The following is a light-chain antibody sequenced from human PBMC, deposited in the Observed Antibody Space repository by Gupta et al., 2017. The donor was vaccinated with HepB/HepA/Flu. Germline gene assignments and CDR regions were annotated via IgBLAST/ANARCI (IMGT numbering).Light chain of an antibody. CDR3: LQADSYPIT. CDR1: QAISTW. CDR2: SAS. J-gene: IGKJ4*01. Sequence: DIQMTQSPSSVSASVGDRVTITCRASQAISTWVAWYQQKPGKAPKLLIYSASNLQSGVPSRFSGSGSGTDFTLTISSLQPEDFASYSCLQADSYPITFGGGTNVEIK. V-gene: IGKV1D-12*01.